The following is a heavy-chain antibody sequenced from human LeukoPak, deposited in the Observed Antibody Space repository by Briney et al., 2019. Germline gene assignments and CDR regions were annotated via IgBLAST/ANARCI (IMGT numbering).Heavy chain of an antibody. Sequence: GGSLRLSCAASGFTFSSYSMNWVRQAPGKGLEWVSSISSSSSYIYYADSVKGRFTISRDNAKNSLYLQMNSLRAEDTAVYYRARASGYSGYEGDLDYWGQGTLVTVSS. CDR1: GFTFSSYS. V-gene: IGHV3-21*01. J-gene: IGHJ4*02. CDR2: ISSSSSYI. D-gene: IGHD5-12*01. CDR3: ARASGYSGYEGDLDY.